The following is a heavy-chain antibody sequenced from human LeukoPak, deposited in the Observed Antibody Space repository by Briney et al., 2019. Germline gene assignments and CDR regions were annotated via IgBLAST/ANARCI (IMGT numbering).Heavy chain of an antibody. J-gene: IGHJ4*02. CDR1: GLTFSSSW. D-gene: IGHD5-18*01. CDR3: ARDLAYSRLDY. Sequence: GGSLRLSCAVSGLTFSSSWMDWVRRAPGKGLEWVASINPEGSEKYSADSVKGRFTISRDNAKNSLYLQMDSLRVEDTAFYYCARDLAYSRLDYWGQGMLVTVSS. V-gene: IGHV3-7*01. CDR2: INPEGSEK.